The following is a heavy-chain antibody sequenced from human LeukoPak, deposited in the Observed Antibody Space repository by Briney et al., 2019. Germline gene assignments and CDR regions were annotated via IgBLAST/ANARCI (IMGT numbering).Heavy chain of an antibody. CDR3: AKDVERGFDYTNSLDY. CDR2: IWSDGTNK. Sequence: GGSLRLACAASGFTFTSYGMHWVRQAPGKGLEWVAVIWSDGTNKYYADSVKGRFAISRDDSNNMVYLQMNSLRAEDTAVYYCAKDVERGFDYTNSLDYWGQGTLVTVSS. CDR1: GFTFTSYG. V-gene: IGHV3-33*06. J-gene: IGHJ4*02. D-gene: IGHD4-11*01.